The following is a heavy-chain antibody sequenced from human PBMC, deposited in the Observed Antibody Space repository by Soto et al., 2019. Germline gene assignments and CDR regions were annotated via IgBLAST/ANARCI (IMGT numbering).Heavy chain of an antibody. Sequence: SVKVSCKASGGTFSSYAISWVRQAPGQGLEWMGGIIAFFGTADYAQKFQGRVTITADESTSTAYMELSSLRSEDTAVYYCARGLAGDRYNLGYWGQGTLVTVSS. V-gene: IGHV1-69*13. CDR2: IIAFFGTA. J-gene: IGHJ4*02. D-gene: IGHD5-12*01. CDR1: GGTFSSYA. CDR3: ARGLAGDRYNLGY.